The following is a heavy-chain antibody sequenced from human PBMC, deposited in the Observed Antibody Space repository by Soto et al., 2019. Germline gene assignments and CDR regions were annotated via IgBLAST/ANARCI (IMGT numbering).Heavy chain of an antibody. CDR2: ISPYSDGT. J-gene: IGHJ5*02. CDR1: GYTFSNYG. CDR3: ARVVPGAEAWFGP. V-gene: IGHV1-18*01. D-gene: IGHD2-2*01. Sequence: QVQLVQSGGEVKRPGASVKVSCKTSGYTFSNYGITWVRQAPGQPLEWLGWISPYSDGTNYAQKFQGRVSMTTDTSTTKAYMELRSLRSDDTAVYYCARVVPGAEAWFGPWGQGTLVTVSS.